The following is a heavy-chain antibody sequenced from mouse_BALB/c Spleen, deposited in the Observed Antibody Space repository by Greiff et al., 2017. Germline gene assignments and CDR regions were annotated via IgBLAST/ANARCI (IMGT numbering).Heavy chain of an antibody. Sequence: VQVVESGPGLVAPSQSLSITCTVSGFSLTDYGVSWIRQPPGKGLEWLGVIWGGGSTYYNSALKSRLSISKDNSKSQVFLKMNSLQTDDTAMYYCAKHKGYRYEGWYFDVWGAGTTVTVSS. J-gene: IGHJ1*01. CDR3: AKHKGYRYEGWYFDV. D-gene: IGHD2-14*01. V-gene: IGHV2-6-5*01. CDR1: GFSLTDYG. CDR2: IWGGGST.